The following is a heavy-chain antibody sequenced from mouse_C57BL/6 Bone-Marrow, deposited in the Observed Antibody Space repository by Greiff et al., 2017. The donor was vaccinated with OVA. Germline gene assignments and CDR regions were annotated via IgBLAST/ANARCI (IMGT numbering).Heavy chain of an antibody. CDR3: AKTAQARDYYAMDY. J-gene: IGHJ4*01. CDR1: GFNIKNTY. Sequence: VQLQQSVAELVRPGASVKLSCTASGFNIKNTYMHWVKQSHGKSLEWIGDINPNNGGTSYNQKFKGKATLTVDKSSSTAYMELRSLTSEDSAVYYCAKTAQARDYYAMDYWGQGTSVTVSS. CDR2: INPNNGGT. D-gene: IGHD3-2*02. V-gene: IGHV1-26*01.